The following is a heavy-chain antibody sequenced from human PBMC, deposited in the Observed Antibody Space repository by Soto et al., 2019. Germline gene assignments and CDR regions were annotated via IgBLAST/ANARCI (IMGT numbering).Heavy chain of an antibody. Sequence: QVQLVQSGAGVKKPGASVKVSCKASGYTFTSYAMHWVRQAPGQRLEWMGWINAGNGNTKYSQKFQGRVTITRDTSASTAYMELSSLRSEDTAVYYCARGGKGSYYADYWGQGTLVTVSS. CDR1: GYTFTSYA. J-gene: IGHJ4*02. D-gene: IGHD1-26*01. V-gene: IGHV1-3*01. CDR2: INAGNGNT. CDR3: ARGGKGSYYADY.